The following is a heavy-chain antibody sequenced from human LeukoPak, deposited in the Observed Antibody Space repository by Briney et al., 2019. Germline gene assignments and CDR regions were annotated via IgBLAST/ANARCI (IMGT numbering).Heavy chain of an antibody. V-gene: IGHV3-30*04. D-gene: IGHD6-19*01. J-gene: IGHJ4*02. CDR3: AKDSSGWYAFDY. CDR2: ISYDGSNK. CDR1: GFTFSSYA. Sequence: GGSLRLSCAASGFTFSSYAMHWVRQAPGKGLEWVAVISYDGSNKYYADSVKGRFTISRDNSKNTLYLQMNSLRTEDTALYYCAKDSSGWYAFDYWGQGTLVTVSS.